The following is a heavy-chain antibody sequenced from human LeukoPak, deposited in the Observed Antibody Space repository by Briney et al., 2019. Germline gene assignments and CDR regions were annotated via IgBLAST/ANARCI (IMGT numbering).Heavy chain of an antibody. D-gene: IGHD5-12*01. V-gene: IGHV1-69*05. Sequence: SVKVSCKASGGTFSSYAISWVRQAPGQGLEWMGGIIPIFGTANYAQKFQGRVTITTDESTSTAYMELSSLRSEDTAVYYCARVGPATMASFDIWGQGTMVTVSS. J-gene: IGHJ3*02. CDR1: GGTFSSYA. CDR3: ARVGPATMASFDI. CDR2: IIPIFGTA.